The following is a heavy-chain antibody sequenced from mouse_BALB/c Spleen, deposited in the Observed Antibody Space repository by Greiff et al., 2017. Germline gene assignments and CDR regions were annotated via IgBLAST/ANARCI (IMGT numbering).Heavy chain of an antibody. Sequence: EVQLQQSGPELVKPGASVKISCKASGYTFTDYNMHWVKQSHGKSLEWIGYIYPYNGGTGYNQKFKSKATLTVDNSSSTAYMELRSLTSEDSAVYYCASIYYDYDGFAYWGQGTLVTVSA. J-gene: IGHJ3*01. CDR2: IYPYNGGT. CDR1: GYTFTDYN. CDR3: ASIYYDYDGFAY. V-gene: IGHV1S29*02. D-gene: IGHD2-4*01.